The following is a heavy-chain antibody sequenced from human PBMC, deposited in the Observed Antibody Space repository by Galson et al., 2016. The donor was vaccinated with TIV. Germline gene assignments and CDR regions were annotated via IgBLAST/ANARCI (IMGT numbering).Heavy chain of an antibody. D-gene: IGHD1-7*01. CDR2: ISHDGNNK. Sequence: SLRLSCAASGFTFSSCTFHWVRQTPGKGLEWVAIISHDGNNKDVADSVQGRFTISRDSSKNTVYLQMNNLRPEDTALYFCTRDGRGNWKYVDYFDYWGQGTLVTVSS. CDR1: GFTFSSCT. J-gene: IGHJ4*02. V-gene: IGHV3-30-3*01. CDR3: TRDGRGNWKYVDYFDY.